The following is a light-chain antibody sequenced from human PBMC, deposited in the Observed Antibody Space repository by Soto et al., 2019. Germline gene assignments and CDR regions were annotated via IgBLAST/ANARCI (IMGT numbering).Light chain of an antibody. V-gene: IGKV1-27*01. Sequence: DIQMTQSPSSLSTSVGDRVTITCRASQGISNYLAWYQQKPGKVPKLLIYAASTLQSGVPSRFSGSGSGTDFTLTISSLQPEDVATYYCQQLNSYLTFGQGTRLEIK. CDR1: QGISNY. CDR3: QQLNSYLT. CDR2: AAS. J-gene: IGKJ5*01.